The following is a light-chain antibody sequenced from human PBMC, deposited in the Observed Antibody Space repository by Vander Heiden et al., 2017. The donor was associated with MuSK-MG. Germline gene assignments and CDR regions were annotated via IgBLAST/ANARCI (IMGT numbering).Light chain of an antibody. V-gene: IGKV3-20*01. CDR1: QTVDRNY. CDR2: AAS. Sequence: VLTQSPGTLSLSPGERATLSCRASQTVDRNYLAWYQHKPGQAPRLLIYAASSRATGIPDRFSGSGSGTDFTLTISRLDPEDFAVYHCQQDGSSPYTFGQGTKVEIK. CDR3: QQDGSSPYT. J-gene: IGKJ2*01.